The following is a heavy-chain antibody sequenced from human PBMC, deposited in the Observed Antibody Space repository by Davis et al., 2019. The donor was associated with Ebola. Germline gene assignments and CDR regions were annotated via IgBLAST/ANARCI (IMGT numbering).Heavy chain of an antibody. V-gene: IGHV4-59*08. Sequence: SETLSLTCTVSGVSISTYYWSWVRQAPGKGLEWIGYKFYSGSTNHNPSLKSRVSMSIDTSKSQFSLRLSSVTAADTAVYYCARTQLRPSSGYYPDAFDIWGQGTMVSVSS. J-gene: IGHJ3*02. D-gene: IGHD3-22*01. CDR3: ARTQLRPSSGYYPDAFDI. CDR2: KFYSGST. CDR1: GVSISTYY.